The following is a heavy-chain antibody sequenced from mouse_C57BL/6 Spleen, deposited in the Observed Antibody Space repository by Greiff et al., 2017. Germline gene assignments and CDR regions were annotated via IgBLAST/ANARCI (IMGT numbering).Heavy chain of an antibody. V-gene: IGHV3-6*01. J-gene: IGHJ1*03. CDR1: GYSITSGYY. Sequence: EVQLQQSGPGLVKPSQSLSLTCSVTGYSITSGYYWNWIRQFPGNKLEWMGYISYDGSNNYNPSLKNRISITRDTSKNQFFLKLNSVTTEDTATXYCAPLLRYYFDVWGTGTTVTVSS. CDR2: ISYDGSN. CDR3: APLLRYYFDV. D-gene: IGHD1-1*01.